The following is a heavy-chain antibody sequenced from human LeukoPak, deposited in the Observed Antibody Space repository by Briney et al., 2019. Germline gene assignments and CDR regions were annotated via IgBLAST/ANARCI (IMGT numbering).Heavy chain of an antibody. D-gene: IGHD2-2*02. J-gene: IGHJ4*02. V-gene: IGHV3-23*01. CDR3: ARVGRLGLVVPAAILGY. CDR2: ISGSGGST. CDR1: GFTFSSYA. Sequence: GGSLRLSCAASGFTFSSYAMSWVRQAPGKGLEWVSAISGSGGSTYYADSVKGRFTISRDNSKNTLYLQMNSLRAEDTAVYYCARVGRLGLVVPAAILGYWGQGTLVTVSS.